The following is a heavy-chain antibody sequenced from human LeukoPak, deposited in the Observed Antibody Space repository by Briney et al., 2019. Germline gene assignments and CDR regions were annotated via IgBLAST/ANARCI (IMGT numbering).Heavy chain of an antibody. J-gene: IGHJ6*03. V-gene: IGHV3-11*04. D-gene: IGHD1-26*01. CDR3: ARVRELKYYYYYMDV. CDR2: ISSSGSTI. CDR1: GFTFSGYY. Sequence: GGGLRLSCAASGFTFSGYYMSWIRPAPGEGRGWGFYISSSGSTIYYADSVKGRFTISRDNAKNSLYLQMNSLRAEDTAVYYCARVRELKYYYYYMDVWGKGTTVTISS.